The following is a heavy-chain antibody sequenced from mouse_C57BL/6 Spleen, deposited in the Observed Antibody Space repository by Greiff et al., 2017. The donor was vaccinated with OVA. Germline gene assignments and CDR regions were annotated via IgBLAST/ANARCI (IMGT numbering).Heavy chain of an antibody. CDR2: INPNNGGT. CDR3: ARGYGYDKGYFDY. CDR1: GYTFTDYY. J-gene: IGHJ2*01. V-gene: IGHV1-26*01. Sequence: EVKLLESGPELVKPGASVKISCKASGYTFTDYYMNWVKQSHGKSLEWIGDINPNNGGTSYNQKFKGKATLTVDKSSSTAYMELRSLTSEDSAVYYCARGYGYDKGYFDYWGQGTTLTVSS. D-gene: IGHD2-2*01.